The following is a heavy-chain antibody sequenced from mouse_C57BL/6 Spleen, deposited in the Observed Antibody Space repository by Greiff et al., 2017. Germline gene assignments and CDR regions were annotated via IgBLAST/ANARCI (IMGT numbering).Heavy chain of an antibody. Sequence: EVKLVESGGGLVKPGGSLKLSCAASGFTFSDYGMHWVRQAPEKGLEWVAYISSGSSTIYYADTVKGRFTISRDNAKTTLFLQMTSLRSEDTAMYYCARPDHYGSSPPFAYWGQGTLVTVSA. CDR1: GFTFSDYG. V-gene: IGHV5-17*01. CDR2: ISSGSSTI. CDR3: ARPDHYGSSPPFAY. J-gene: IGHJ3*01. D-gene: IGHD1-1*01.